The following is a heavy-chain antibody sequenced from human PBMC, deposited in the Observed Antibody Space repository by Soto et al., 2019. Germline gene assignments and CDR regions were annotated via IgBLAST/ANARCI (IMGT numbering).Heavy chain of an antibody. V-gene: IGHV1-18*04. CDR3: ARDRSNPISSSWYRGGMDV. CDR2: ISAYNGNT. CDR1: GYTFTSYG. D-gene: IGHD6-13*01. J-gene: IGHJ6*02. Sequence: QVQLVQSGAEVKKPGASVKVSCKASGYTFTSYGISWVRQAPGQGLEWMGWISAYNGNTNYAQKLQGRVTMTTDTSTSTAYMELRSLRSDDTAVYYCARDRSNPISSSWYRGGMDVWGQGTTVTVSS.